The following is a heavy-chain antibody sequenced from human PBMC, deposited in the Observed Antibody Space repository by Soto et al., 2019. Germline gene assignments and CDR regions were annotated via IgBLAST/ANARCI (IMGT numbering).Heavy chain of an antibody. V-gene: IGHV1-69*02. Sequence: GASVKVSCKASGGTFSSYTISWVRQAPGQGLEWMGRIIPILGIANYAQKFQGRVTITADKSTSTAYMELSSLRSEDTAVYYCARYRADYYSDYYYGMDVWGQGTTVTVSS. CDR2: IIPILGIA. J-gene: IGHJ6*02. CDR1: GGTFSSYT. CDR3: ARYRADYYSDYYYGMDV. D-gene: IGHD2-21*01.